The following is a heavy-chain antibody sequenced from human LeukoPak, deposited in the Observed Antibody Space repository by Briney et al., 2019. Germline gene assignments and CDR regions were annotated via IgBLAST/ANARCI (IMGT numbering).Heavy chain of an antibody. V-gene: IGHV4-4*02. CDR1: GGSISTRNW. Sequence: SETLSLTCAVSGGSISTRNWWSWVRQAPGKRLEWIGEISHRGGTNCSPSLKSRVNFSVDTSRNEFSLELRSVTAADTALYYCARVCCYFDSGSDPNWFDPWGQGTLVSVSS. CDR3: ARVCCYFDSGSDPNWFDP. J-gene: IGHJ5*02. CDR2: ISHRGGT. D-gene: IGHD3-10*01.